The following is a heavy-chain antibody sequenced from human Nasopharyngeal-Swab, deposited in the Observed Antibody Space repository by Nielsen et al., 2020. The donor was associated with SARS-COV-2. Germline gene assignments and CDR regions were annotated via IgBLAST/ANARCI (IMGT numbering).Heavy chain of an antibody. D-gene: IGHD3-22*01. V-gene: IGHV1-69*13. CDR2: IIPIFGTA. Sequence: SVKVSCKASGGTFSSYAISWVRQAPGQGLEWMGGIIPIFGTANYAQKFQGRVTITADESTSTAYMELSSLRSEDTAVYYCAHTPLYSWWRRGMVIHYFDYWGQGTLVTVSS. CDR3: AHTPLYSWWRRGMVIHYFDY. J-gene: IGHJ4*02. CDR1: GGTFSSYA.